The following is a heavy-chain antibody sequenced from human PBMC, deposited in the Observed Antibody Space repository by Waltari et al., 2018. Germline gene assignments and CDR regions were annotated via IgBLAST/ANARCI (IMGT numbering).Heavy chain of an antibody. CDR1: RYTFTGYY. Sequence: QVQLVQSGPEVKKPGASVKVSCKAPRYTFTGYYMHWVRQAPGQGLGWMGRINPDRGGTNYAQKFQGRVTMTRDTSISTAYMELSRLRSDDTAVYYCASQLKVLVDYWGQGTLVTVSS. V-gene: IGHV1-2*06. CDR3: ASQLKVLVDY. D-gene: IGHD3-10*01. CDR2: INPDRGGT. J-gene: IGHJ4*02.